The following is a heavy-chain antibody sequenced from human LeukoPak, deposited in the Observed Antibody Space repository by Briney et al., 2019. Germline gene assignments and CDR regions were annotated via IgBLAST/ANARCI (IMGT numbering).Heavy chain of an antibody. CDR2: ILGSGGST. CDR3: AKWGDYDVLTGYYVPDY. D-gene: IGHD3-9*01. CDR1: GFTFSNYA. Sequence: GGSLRLSCAASGFTFSNYAMSWVRQAPGKGLGWVSAILGSGGSTYYADSVKGRFTVSRDNSKSTLYLQMNSLRAEDTALYYCAKWGDYDVLTGYYVPDYWGQGTLVTVSS. V-gene: IGHV3-23*01. J-gene: IGHJ4*02.